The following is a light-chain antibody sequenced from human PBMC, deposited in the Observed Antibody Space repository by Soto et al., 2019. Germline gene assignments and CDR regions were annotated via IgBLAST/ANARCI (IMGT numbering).Light chain of an antibody. V-gene: IGKV1-39*01. CDR3: QQSYSTTWT. CDR1: QSITTY. Sequence: DIQMTQSPSSLSASVGDRVTITCRASQSITTYLHWYQQKPGKAPKLLIYAASILQSGVPSRFSGSGSGTDFTLTISSLQPEDFATYYCQQSYSTTWTFGQGTKVEIK. J-gene: IGKJ1*01. CDR2: AAS.